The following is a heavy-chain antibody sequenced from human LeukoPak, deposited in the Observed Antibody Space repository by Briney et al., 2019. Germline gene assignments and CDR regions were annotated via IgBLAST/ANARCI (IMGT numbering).Heavy chain of an antibody. Sequence: ASVKVSCKVSGYTLTELSMHWVRQAPGKGLEWMGGFDPEDGETIYAQKFQGRVTMTTDTSTTTADMELRSLRSDDTAVYYCARGRPTRGYCGGDCYAENDAFDIWGQGTMVTVSS. CDR3: ARGRPTRGYCGGDCYAENDAFDI. CDR2: FDPEDGET. J-gene: IGHJ3*02. D-gene: IGHD2-21*02. V-gene: IGHV1-24*01. CDR1: GYTLTELS.